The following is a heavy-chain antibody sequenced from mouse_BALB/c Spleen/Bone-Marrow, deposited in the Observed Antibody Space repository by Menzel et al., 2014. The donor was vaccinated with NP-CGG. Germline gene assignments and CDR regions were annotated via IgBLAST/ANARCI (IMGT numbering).Heavy chain of an antibody. J-gene: IGHJ2*01. CDR1: GYTFSSYW. V-gene: IGHV1S81*02. Sequence: QVQLKESGAELMKPGASVKISCKATGYTFSSYWIEWVKLRPGHGLEWIGEINPSNGRTNYNEKFKSKATLTVDKSSSTAYMQLSSLTSEDSAVYYCARGFDYWGQGTTLTVSS. CDR2: INPSNGRT. CDR3: ARGFDY.